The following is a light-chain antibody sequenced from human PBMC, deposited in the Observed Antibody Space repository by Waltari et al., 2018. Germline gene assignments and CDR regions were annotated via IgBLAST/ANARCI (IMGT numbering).Light chain of an antibody. CDR1: SLRYYY. CDR3: NSRDSNGNPFV. J-gene: IGLJ1*01. V-gene: IGLV3-19*01. CDR2: GKN. Sequence: SSELTQAPAVSVALGQTVRITCQGVSLRYYYANWYRQKPGQAPLLVMYGKNNRPSGIPDRFSGSYSGDTASLTITGAQAEDEADYYCNSRDSNGNPFVFGPATKVTVL.